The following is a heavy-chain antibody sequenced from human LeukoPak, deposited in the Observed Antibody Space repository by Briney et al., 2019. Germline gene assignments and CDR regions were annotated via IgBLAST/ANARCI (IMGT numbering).Heavy chain of an antibody. CDR3: AKDVKLVGAPDY. CDR2: IRYDGSNK. CDR1: GFTFSSYG. J-gene: IGHJ4*02. D-gene: IGHD1-26*01. V-gene: IGHV3-30*02. Sequence: GGSLRLFCAASGFTFSSYGMHWVRQAPGKGLEWVAFIRYDGSNKYYADSVKGRFTISRDNSKNTLYLQMNSLRAEDTAVYYCAKDVKLVGAPDYWGQGTLVTVSS.